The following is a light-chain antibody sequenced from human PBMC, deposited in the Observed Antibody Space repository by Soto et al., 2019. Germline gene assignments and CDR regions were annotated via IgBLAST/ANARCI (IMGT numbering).Light chain of an antibody. V-gene: IGLV2-14*01. CDR3: SSYTSTITVL. J-gene: IGLJ2*01. Sequence: QAASVSGSPGQSITISCTGTSSDVGASKYVSWYQQHPGKAPKLMIYEVSNRPSGVSNRFSGSKSGNTASLTISGLQAEDEADYYCSSYTSTITVLFGGGTKVTVL. CDR2: EVS. CDR1: SSDVGASKY.